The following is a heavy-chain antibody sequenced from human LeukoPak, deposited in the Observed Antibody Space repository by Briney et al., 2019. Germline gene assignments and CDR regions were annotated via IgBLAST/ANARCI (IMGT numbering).Heavy chain of an antibody. CDR1: GYSFTDYG. CDR3: ARTGHYQFDS. J-gene: IGHJ4*02. Sequence: GASVKVSCKASGYSFTDYGFSWVRQAPGQGLEWLGWVSIYNDNTNYAREFQDRITMTTDISTSTAYMELKSLTSDDTAVYFCARTGHYQFDSWGQGTLVTVSS. D-gene: IGHD3-9*01. CDR2: VSIYNDNT. V-gene: IGHV1-18*01.